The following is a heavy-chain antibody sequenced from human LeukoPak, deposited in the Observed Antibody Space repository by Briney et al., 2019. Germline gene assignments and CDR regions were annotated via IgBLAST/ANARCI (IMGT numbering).Heavy chain of an antibody. Sequence: GGSLRLSCAASGFSFSGYAMSWVRQAPGKGLEWVSSISGSGSHTYHADSVKGRFTISRDNSKNALYLQMNSLRAEDTAVYYCAKDISGYYRPFDYWGQGTLVTVSS. CDR3: AKDISGYYRPFDY. CDR1: GFSFSGYA. J-gene: IGHJ4*02. CDR2: ISGSGSHT. V-gene: IGHV3-23*01. D-gene: IGHD3-22*01.